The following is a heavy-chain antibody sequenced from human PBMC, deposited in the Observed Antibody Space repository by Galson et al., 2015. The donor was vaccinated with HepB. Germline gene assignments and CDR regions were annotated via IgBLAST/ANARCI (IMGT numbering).Heavy chain of an antibody. CDR3: ARGRWVRGVTLYYYYYGMDV. Sequence: SVKVSCKASGGTFSSYAISWVRQAPGQGLEWMGGIIPIFGTANYAQKFQGRVTITADESTSTAYMELSSLRSEDTAVYYCARGRWVRGVTLYYYYYGMDVWGQGTTVTVSS. CDR2: IIPIFGTA. D-gene: IGHD3-10*01. V-gene: IGHV1-69*13. J-gene: IGHJ6*02. CDR1: GGTFSSYA.